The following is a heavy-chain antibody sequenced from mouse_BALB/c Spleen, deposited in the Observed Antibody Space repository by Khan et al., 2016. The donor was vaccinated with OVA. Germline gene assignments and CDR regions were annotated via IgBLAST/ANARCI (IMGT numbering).Heavy chain of an antibody. Sequence: QVQLKQSGPGLVAPSQSLSSTCTVSGFSLSRYNIHWVRQPPGKDLEWLGVIWGGGGTDYNSTPKSRLSISKDNSKSHVFLKMNSLQTDDTAMYYCARAYYRYDGYYAMDYWGQGTSVTVSS. CDR1: GFSLSRYN. D-gene: IGHD2-14*01. CDR2: IWGGGGT. J-gene: IGHJ4*01. V-gene: IGHV2-6-4*01. CDR3: ARAYYRYDGYYAMDY.